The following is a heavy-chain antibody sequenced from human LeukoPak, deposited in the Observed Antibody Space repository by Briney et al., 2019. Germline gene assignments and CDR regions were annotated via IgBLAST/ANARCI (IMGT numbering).Heavy chain of an antibody. Sequence: GASVKVSCKASGYTFTGYYMHWVRQAPGQGLEWMGWINPNSGGTNYAQKFQGRVTMTRDTSISTAYMELSRLRSDDTAVYYCASADDSSGYSFPHAFDIWGQGTMVTVSS. V-gene: IGHV1-2*02. CDR3: ASADDSSGYSFPHAFDI. D-gene: IGHD3-22*01. J-gene: IGHJ3*02. CDR2: INPNSGGT. CDR1: GYTFTGYY.